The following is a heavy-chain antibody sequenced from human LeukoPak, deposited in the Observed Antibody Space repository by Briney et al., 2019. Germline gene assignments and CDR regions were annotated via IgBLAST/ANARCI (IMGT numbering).Heavy chain of an antibody. D-gene: IGHD6-19*01. CDR2: IYTSGST. J-gene: IGHJ6*03. CDR1: GGSISSYY. Sequence: SETLSLTCTVSGGSISSYYWSWIRQPAGKGLEWIGRIYTSGSTTYNPSLKSRVTMSVDTSKNQFSLKLSSVTAADTAVYYCARDLEGVAVAGTVFRNYYYYYYMDVWGKGTTVTISS. CDR3: ARDLEGVAVAGTVFRNYYYYYYMDV. V-gene: IGHV4-4*07.